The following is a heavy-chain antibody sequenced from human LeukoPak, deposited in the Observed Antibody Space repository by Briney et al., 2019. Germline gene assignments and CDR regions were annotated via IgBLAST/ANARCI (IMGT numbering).Heavy chain of an antibody. Sequence: GGSLRLSCAASGFTFSSYAMHWVRQAPGKGLEWVAVISYDGSDKYYADSVKGRFTISRDNSKNTLYLQMNSLRAEDTAVYYCARDSYGMDVWGQGTTVTVSS. CDR2: ISYDGSDK. J-gene: IGHJ6*02. CDR3: ARDSYGMDV. V-gene: IGHV3-30-3*01. CDR1: GFTFSSYA.